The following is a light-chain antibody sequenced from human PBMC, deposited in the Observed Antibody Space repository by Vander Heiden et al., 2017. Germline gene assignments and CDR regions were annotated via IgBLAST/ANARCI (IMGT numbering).Light chain of an antibody. V-gene: IGLV3-1*01. CDR3: QAWDSSTAV. CDR1: IVGDHS. Sequence: SYALTQPPSVSVSPGQTDSSTCSVVIVGDHSAFWYPQKPVQSLVLVIYQGSKRTAGSPGRFSGSTSGTTATLTISGTQAGDDDYYDCQAWDSSTAVFGGGTKLTVL. J-gene: IGLJ2*01. CDR2: QGS.